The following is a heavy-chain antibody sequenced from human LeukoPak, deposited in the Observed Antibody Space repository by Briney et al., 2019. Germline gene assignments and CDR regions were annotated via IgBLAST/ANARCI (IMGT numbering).Heavy chain of an antibody. CDR3: TRDTYSYGSPSHY. CDR2: INWNGGST. V-gene: IGHV3-20*04. CDR1: GFAFDDYG. D-gene: IGHD5-18*01. J-gene: IGHJ4*02. Sequence: PGGSLRLSCAASGFAFDDYGMSWVRQAPGKGLEWVSGINWNGGSTGYADSVKGRFTISRDNAKNSLYLQMNSLSAEDTALYYCTRDTYSYGSPSHYWGQGTLVIVSS.